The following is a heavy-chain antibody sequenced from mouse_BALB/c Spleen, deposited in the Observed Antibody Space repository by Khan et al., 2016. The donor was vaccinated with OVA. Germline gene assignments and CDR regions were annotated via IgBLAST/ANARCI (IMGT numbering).Heavy chain of an antibody. V-gene: IGHV5-6*01. Sequence: EVELVESGGDLVKTGGSLKLSCAASGFTFSTYGMSWVRQTPDKRLEWVATINTGSHYTYYIDNVKGRFTISRDNAENILYLQLTSLRSEDTAMYYCARLAYYDNSEYFAYWGQGTLVTVSA. J-gene: IGHJ3*01. CDR2: INTGSHYT. CDR3: ARLAYYDNSEYFAY. D-gene: IGHD1-1*01. CDR1: GFTFSTYG.